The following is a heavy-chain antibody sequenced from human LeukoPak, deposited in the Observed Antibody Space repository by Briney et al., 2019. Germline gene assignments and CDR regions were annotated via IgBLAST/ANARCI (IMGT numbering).Heavy chain of an antibody. V-gene: IGHV3-53*01. D-gene: IGHD6-19*01. J-gene: IGHJ4*02. CDR3: ARGSRVAGTFDY. CDR2: IYSGGST. Sequence: GGSLRLSCAASEFSVGSNYMTWVRQAPGKGLEWVSVIYSGGSTYYADSVKGRFTISRDNSKNTLYLQMNSLRAEDTAVYYCARGSRVAGTFDYWGQGTLVTVSS. CDR1: EFSVGSNY.